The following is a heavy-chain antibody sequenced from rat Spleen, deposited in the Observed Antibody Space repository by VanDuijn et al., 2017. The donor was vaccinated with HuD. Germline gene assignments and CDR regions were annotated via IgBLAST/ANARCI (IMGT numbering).Heavy chain of an antibody. Sequence: EVQLVESGGGLVQPGRSMKLSCAASGFTFSDYYMAWVRQAPKKGLEWVATIIYDGSSTYYRDSVKGRFTISRDIAKSTLYLQMNSLRSEDTATYYCTRALDYYYSSYIYFDYWGQGVMVTVSS. D-gene: IGHD1-2*01. CDR2: IIYDGSST. CDR1: GFTFSDYY. J-gene: IGHJ2*01. V-gene: IGHV5-22*01. CDR3: TRALDYYYSSYIYFDY.